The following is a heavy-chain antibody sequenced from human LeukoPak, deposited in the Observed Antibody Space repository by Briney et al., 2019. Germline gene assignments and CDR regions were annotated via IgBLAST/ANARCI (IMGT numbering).Heavy chain of an antibody. V-gene: IGHV3-23*01. CDR2: ISASGGST. CDR3: AKAVTGYYNY. D-gene: IGHD3-9*01. J-gene: IGHJ4*02. CDR1: GFTLSSYS. Sequence: GGSLRLSCAASGFTLSSYSMSWVRQAPGKGLEWVSGISASGGSTYYADSVKGRFTISRDNSKNTLYLQMNSLRAEDTAVYYCAKAVTGYYNYWGQGTLVTVSS.